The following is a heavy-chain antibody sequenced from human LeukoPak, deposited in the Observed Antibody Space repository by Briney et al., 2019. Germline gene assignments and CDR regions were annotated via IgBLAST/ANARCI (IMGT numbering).Heavy chain of an antibody. Sequence: SVKVSCKASGGTFSSYAISWVRQAPGQGLEWIEGIIPIFGTANYAQKFQGRVTITADESTSTAYMELSSLRSEDIFFSNRTRHTRYFDWLLPLDYWGQGTLVTVSS. CDR3: TRHTRYFDWLLPLDY. J-gene: IGHJ4*02. CDR2: IIPIFGTA. D-gene: IGHD3-9*01. V-gene: IGHV1-69*13. CDR1: GGTFSSYA.